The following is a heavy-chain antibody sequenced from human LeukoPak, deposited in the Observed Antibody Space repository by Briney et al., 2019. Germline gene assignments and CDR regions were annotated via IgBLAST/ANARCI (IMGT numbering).Heavy chain of an antibody. Sequence: GESLRLSCAASGFTFSTYSMNWVRQAPGKRLEWVSSISISSNNIYYADSEEGLSTISRDNAKSSLDLQMNSLGAEDTAVYYCARDQTSVDDSSGYTKYSFGFWGQGTLVTVSS. V-gene: IGHV3-21*01. CDR3: ARDQTSVDDSSGYTKYSFGF. J-gene: IGHJ4*02. D-gene: IGHD3-22*01. CDR1: GFTFSTYS. CDR2: ISISSNNI.